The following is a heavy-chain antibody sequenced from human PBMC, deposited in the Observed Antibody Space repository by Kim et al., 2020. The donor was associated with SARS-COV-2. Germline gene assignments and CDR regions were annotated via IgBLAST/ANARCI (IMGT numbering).Heavy chain of an antibody. D-gene: IGHD3-10*01. CDR2: MNPNSGNT. V-gene: IGHV1-8*01. Sequence: ASVKVSCKASGYTFTSYDINWVRQATGQGLEWMGWMNPNSGNTGYAQKFQGRVTMTRNTSISTAYMELSSLRSEDTAVYYCARAKLVQGVFYYYYYMDVWGEGTKVTV. J-gene: IGHJ6*03. CDR1: GYTFTSYD. CDR3: ARAKLVQGVFYYYYYMDV.